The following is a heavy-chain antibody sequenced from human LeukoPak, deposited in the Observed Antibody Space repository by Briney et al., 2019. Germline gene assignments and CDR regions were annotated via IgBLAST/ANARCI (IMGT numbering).Heavy chain of an antibody. J-gene: IGHJ4*02. D-gene: IGHD3-22*01. CDR2: IYYSGNT. Sequence: SETLSLTCTVSGGSISSYYWSWLRQPPGKGLEWFGYIYYSGNTNYNPSLMSQIPISVDQCKNQFSLKLRSVHAADTAVYYCARVYYDSSGYYPIDYWGQGTLVTVSS. CDR3: ARVYYDSSGYYPIDY. CDR1: GGSISSYY. V-gene: IGHV4-59*13.